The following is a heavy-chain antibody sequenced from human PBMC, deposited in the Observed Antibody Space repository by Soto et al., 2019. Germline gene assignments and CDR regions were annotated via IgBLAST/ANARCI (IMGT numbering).Heavy chain of an antibody. CDR1: GFTFSSYG. CDR3: AKDKRPAAIGPFDY. D-gene: IGHD2-2*02. J-gene: IGHJ4*02. CDR2: ISWNSGSI. V-gene: IGHV3-9*01. Sequence: GGSLRLSCAASGFTFSSYGMHWVRQAPGKGLEWVSGISWNSGSIGYADSVKGRFTISRDNAKNSLYLQMNSLRAEDTALYYCAKDKRPAAIGPFDYWGQGTLVTVSS.